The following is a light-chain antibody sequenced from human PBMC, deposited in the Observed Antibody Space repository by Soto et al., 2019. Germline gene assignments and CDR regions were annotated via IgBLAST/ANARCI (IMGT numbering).Light chain of an antibody. Sequence: IQMTQSPSSLSASVGDRVTITCRASQSISSYLNWYQQKPGKAPKLLIYAASSLQSGVTSRFSGSGSGTDFTLTISSLQPEDFATYYCQQSYSNPQITLGQGTRLEIK. CDR3: QQSYSNPQIT. CDR1: QSISSY. CDR2: AAS. V-gene: IGKV1-39*01. J-gene: IGKJ5*01.